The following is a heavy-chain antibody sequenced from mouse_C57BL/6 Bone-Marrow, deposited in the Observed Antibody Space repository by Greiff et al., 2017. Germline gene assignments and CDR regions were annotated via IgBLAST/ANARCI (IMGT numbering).Heavy chain of an antibody. CDR3: ARGRLRRGAWFAY. CDR1: GYTFTGYW. D-gene: IGHD2-4*01. Sequence: VQLQQSGAELMKPGASVKLSCKATGYTFTGYWIEWVKQRPGHGLEWIGEILPGSGSTNYNEKFKGKATFTADTSSKTAYMHLSSLTTEDSAIYDCARGRLRRGAWFAYWGQGTLVTVSA. V-gene: IGHV1-9*01. J-gene: IGHJ3*01. CDR2: ILPGSGST.